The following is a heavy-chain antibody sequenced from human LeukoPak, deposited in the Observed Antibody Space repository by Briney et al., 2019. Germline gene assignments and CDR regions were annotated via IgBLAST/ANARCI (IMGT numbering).Heavy chain of an antibody. CDR1: LGTFSSYA. J-gene: IGHJ4*02. D-gene: IGHD2-2*01. CDR2: IIPILGIA. CDR3: ARDVEYCSSTSCYYY. Sequence: SVKVSYQSSLGTFSSYAISWVRQAPGQGLEWMGRIIPILGIANYAQKFQGRVTITADKSTSTAYMELSSLRSEDTAVYYCARDVEYCSSTSCYYYWGQGTLVTVSS. V-gene: IGHV1-69*04.